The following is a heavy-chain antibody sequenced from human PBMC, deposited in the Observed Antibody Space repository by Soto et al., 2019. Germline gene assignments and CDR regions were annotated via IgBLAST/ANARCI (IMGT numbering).Heavy chain of an antibody. CDR2: IYYSGST. D-gene: IGHD3-16*02. J-gene: IGHJ4*02. CDR3: ARLTFGGVIPWAFDY. Sequence: TLCLTCTVSGGSISSGGYYWSWIRQHPGKGLEWIGYIYYSGSTYYNPSLKSRVTISVDTSKNQFSLKLSSVTAADTAVYYCARLTFGGVIPWAFDYWGQGSLVTVSS. V-gene: IGHV4-31*03. CDR1: GGSISSGGYY.